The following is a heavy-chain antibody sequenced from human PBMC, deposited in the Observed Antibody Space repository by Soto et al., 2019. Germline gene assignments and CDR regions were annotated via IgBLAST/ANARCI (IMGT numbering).Heavy chain of an antibody. CDR2: ITSSSSHM. CDR3: TTALGRVPTIT. D-gene: IGHD5-12*01. CDR1: GFTFSTSI. J-gene: IGHJ4*02. V-gene: IGHV3-21*06. Sequence: EEQLVESGGGLVKPGWSLRLSCAASGFTFSTSIMNWVRQAPGTGLEWVSSITSSSSHMFYADSAKGRFTISRDNARNSLYLQMNSLRAEDTAIYYCTTALGRVPTITWGQGTLVTVSS.